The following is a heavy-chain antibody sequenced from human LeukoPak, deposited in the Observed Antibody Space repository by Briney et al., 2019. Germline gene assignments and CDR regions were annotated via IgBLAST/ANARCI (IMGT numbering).Heavy chain of an antibody. CDR3: ARDLREADFWSGYYATYYYYGMDV. CDR1: GYTFTSYA. J-gene: IGHJ6*02. CDR2: INAGNGNT. Sequence: GASVTVSCKASGYTFTSYAMHWVRQAPGQRLEWMGWINAGNGNTKYSQKFQGRVTITRDTSASTAYMGLSSLRSEDTAVYYCARDLREADFWSGYYATYYYYGMDVWGQGTTVTVSS. D-gene: IGHD3-3*01. V-gene: IGHV1-3*01.